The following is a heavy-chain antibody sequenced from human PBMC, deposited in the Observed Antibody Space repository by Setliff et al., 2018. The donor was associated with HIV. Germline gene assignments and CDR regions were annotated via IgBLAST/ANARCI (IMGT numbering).Heavy chain of an antibody. CDR3: ARANFWSGYYGY. D-gene: IGHD3-3*01. CDR1: GGSISSHY. J-gene: IGHJ4*02. Sequence: PSETLSLTCTVSGGSISSHYWSWIRQPPGKGLEWIGYIYYSGSTYYNPSLKSRVTISVDTSKNQFSLKLSSVTAADTAVYYCARANFWSGYYGYWGQGTLVTVSS. CDR2: IYYSGST. V-gene: IGHV4-59*11.